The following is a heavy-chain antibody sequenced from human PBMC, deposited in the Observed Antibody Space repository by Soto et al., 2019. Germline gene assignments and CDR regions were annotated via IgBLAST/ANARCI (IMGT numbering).Heavy chain of an antibody. CDR1: GFDFDDHA. CDR3: TRDIFRTITTVDF. V-gene: IGHV3-9*01. CDR2: ISWNGAYI. Sequence: EVQLVESGGGLVQPGRSLRLSCVGSGFDFDDHAMSWVRQAPGKGLEWVAGISWNGAYICYASSVSGRFTISRDDAKNSLYLQMNSLRPEDTALYFCTRDIFRTITTVDFWGQGTLVTVSS. D-gene: IGHD4-4*01. J-gene: IGHJ4*02.